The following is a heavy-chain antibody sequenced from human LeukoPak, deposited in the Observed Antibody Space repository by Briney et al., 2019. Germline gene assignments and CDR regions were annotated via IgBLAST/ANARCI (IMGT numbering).Heavy chain of an antibody. V-gene: IGHV4-59*01. Sequence: SETLSLTCTVSGGSISSYYWSWIRQPPGKGLEWIGYIYYSGSTNYNPSLKSRVTISVDTSKNQFSLKLSSVTAADTAVYYCARNLRFLEEGGYYMDVWGKGTTVTVSS. D-gene: IGHD3-3*01. CDR3: ARNLRFLEEGGYYMDV. J-gene: IGHJ6*03. CDR1: GGSISSYY. CDR2: IYYSGST.